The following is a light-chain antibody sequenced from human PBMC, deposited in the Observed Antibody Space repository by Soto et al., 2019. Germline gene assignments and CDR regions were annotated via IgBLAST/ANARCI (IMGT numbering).Light chain of an antibody. CDR2: GNS. CDR1: SPNIGAGYD. J-gene: IGLJ2*01. V-gene: IGLV1-40*01. Sequence: QSVLTQPPSVSGPPGQRVTFSGIGTSPNIGAGYDVNWYQHIQGTAPNLHINGNSIRPSGVPDRFSGSKSVTSASLAITGLQAEDEADYYCQSYDSSLSVVVFGGGTKLTVL. CDR3: QSYDSSLSVVV.